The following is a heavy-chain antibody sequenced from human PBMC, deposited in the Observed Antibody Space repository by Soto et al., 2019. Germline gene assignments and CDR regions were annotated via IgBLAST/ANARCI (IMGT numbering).Heavy chain of an antibody. D-gene: IGHD6-19*01. J-gene: IGHJ4*02. CDR2: IYYSGST. CDR1: GGSISSYY. Sequence: SETLSLTCTVSGGSISSYYWSWIRQPPGKGLEWIGYIYYSGSTNYNPSLKSRVTISVDTSKNQFSLKLSSVTAADTAVYYCARVNLGILKPHSSGWYWGEDYWGQGTLVTVSS. V-gene: IGHV4-59*01. CDR3: ARVNLGILKPHSSGWYWGEDY.